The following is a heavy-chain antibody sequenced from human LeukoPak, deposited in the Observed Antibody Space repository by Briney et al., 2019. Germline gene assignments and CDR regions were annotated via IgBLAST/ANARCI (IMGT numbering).Heavy chain of an antibody. CDR1: GGSISSYY. CDR3: ASGPGRWLRFFDY. Sequence: SETLSLTCTVSGGSISSYYWSWIRQPPGKGLEWIGEINHSGSTNYNPSLKSRVTISVDTSKNQFSLKLSSVTAADTAVYYCASGPGRWLRFFDYWGQGTLVTVSS. CDR2: INHSGST. J-gene: IGHJ4*02. V-gene: IGHV4-34*01. D-gene: IGHD5-24*01.